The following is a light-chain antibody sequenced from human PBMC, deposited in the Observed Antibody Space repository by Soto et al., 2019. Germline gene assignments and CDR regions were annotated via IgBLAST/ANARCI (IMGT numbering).Light chain of an antibody. J-gene: IGKJ1*01. Sequence: DIEMTQYPSAMAESVGDRVTITCRASQGISNYLAWIQQKPAKVPKRLISAASSLQSGGPSRLSGSGSGTEVTLTFSSLQAESWAHYSGLQHDSYPMRVGQGTKVVTK. V-gene: IGKV1-17*03. CDR1: QGISNY. CDR2: AAS. CDR3: LQHDSYPMR.